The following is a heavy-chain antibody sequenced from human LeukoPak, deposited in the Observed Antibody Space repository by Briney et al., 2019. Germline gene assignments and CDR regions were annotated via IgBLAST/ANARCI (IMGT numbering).Heavy chain of an antibody. CDR1: GGSISSYY. Sequence: SETLSLTCTVSGGSISSYYWSWIRRPPGKGLEWIGYIYYSGSTNYNPSLKSRVTISVDTSKNQFSLKLSSVTAADTAVYYCARDAVVVAAPQLLGIDPWGQGTLVTVSS. V-gene: IGHV4-59*01. CDR2: IYYSGST. CDR3: ARDAVVVAAPQLLGIDP. J-gene: IGHJ5*02. D-gene: IGHD2-15*01.